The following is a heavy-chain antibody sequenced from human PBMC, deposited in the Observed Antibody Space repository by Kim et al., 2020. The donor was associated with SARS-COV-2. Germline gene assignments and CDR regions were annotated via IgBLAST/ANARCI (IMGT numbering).Heavy chain of an antibody. Sequence: GGSLRLSCVASGFSFGTFDMSWVRQAPGKGLKWVSVIKRPVDSAYYAESVKGRFTVSRDSARNTLYLQMKSLRVDDTAVYYCVKGAWLDYWSPGTLVTVSA. J-gene: IGHJ4*02. CDR1: GFSFGTFD. D-gene: IGHD5-12*01. CDR3: VKGAWLDY. V-gene: IGHV3-23*01. CDR2: IKRPVDSA.